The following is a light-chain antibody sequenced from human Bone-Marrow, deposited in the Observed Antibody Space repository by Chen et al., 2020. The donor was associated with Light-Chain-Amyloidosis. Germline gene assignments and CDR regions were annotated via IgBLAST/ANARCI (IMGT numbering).Light chain of an antibody. J-gene: IGLJ1*01. V-gene: IGLV2-14*01. Sequence: QSALTQPSSVSDSPGQASTTSRTGTSSDVGGDNHVSWYQQHPDKAPKLMIYEVTNRPSWVPDRFSGSKSDNTASLTISGLQTEDEADYFCSSYTITNTLVFGSGTRVTVL. CDR1: SSDVGGDNH. CDR2: EVT. CDR3: SSYTITNTLV.